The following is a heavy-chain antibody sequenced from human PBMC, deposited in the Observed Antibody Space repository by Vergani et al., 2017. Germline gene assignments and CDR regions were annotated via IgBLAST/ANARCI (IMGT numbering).Heavy chain of an antibody. D-gene: IGHD3-16*01. CDR1: GFTLSNYD. CDR3: AKHFRGWGIDY. J-gene: IGHJ4*02. CDR2: IKFDGSNQ. Sequence: QVQLVESGGGVVQRGGSLRLSCATSGFTLSNYDMQWIRQGPGKGLEFVAFIKFDGSNQYYAYSVKGRFTLSRDFSKNTLYLQMNSLRTDYTATYYCAKHFRGWGIDYWGQGTQVIVSS. V-gene: IGHV3-30*02.